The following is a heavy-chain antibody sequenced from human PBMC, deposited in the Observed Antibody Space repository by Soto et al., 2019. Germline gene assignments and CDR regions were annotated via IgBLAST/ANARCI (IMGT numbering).Heavy chain of an antibody. CDR3: ARGWISYGYMGDYGMDV. V-gene: IGHV4-30-2*01. J-gene: IGHJ6*02. D-gene: IGHD5-18*01. Sequence: SETLSLTCAVSGGSTSSGGYSWSWIRQPPGKGLEWIGYIYHSGSTYYNPSLKSRVTISVDRSKNQFSLKLSSVTAADTAVYYCARGWISYGYMGDYGMDVWGQGTTVTVSS. CDR1: GGSTSSGGYS. CDR2: IYHSGST.